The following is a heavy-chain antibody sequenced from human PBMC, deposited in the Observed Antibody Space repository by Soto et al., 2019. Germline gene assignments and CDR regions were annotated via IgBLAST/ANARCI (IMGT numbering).Heavy chain of an antibody. CDR3: ARDQDDPYYYYGMDV. CDR1: GYTFTSYD. J-gene: IGHJ6*02. CDR2: VNPNSGNT. V-gene: IGHV1-8*01. Sequence: GASVKVSCKASGYTFTSYDINWVRQATGQGLEWMGWVNPNSGNTGYAQKFQGRVTMTRNTSISTAYMELSSLRSEDTAVYYCARDQDDPYYYYGMDVWGQGTTVTVSS. D-gene: IGHD2-2*01.